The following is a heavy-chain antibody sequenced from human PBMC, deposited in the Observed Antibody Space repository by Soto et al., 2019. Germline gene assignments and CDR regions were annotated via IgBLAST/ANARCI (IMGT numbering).Heavy chain of an antibody. CDR2: MNPNTGNI. CDR3: VRRVASGHRSWFDP. D-gene: IGHD2-21*01. J-gene: IGHJ5*02. V-gene: IGHV1-8*02. Sequence: QVELVQSGAEVKKPGASVKVSCQASEDTFTHYEINWVRQATGQGLEWMGWMNPNTGNIDYAHKFQGRLTMTRDTSTRAVYMELSSLRSDDTAVYYCVRRVASGHRSWFDPWGQGTLVTVSS. CDR1: EDTFTHYE.